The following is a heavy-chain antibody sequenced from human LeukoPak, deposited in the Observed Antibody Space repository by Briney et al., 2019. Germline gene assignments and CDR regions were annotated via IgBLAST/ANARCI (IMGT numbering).Heavy chain of an antibody. CDR1: GYTFTGYY. D-gene: IGHD2-15*01. CDR3: ARGTYSLDAFDI. V-gene: IGHV1-8*02. Sequence: ASVKVSCKASGYTFTGYYMHWVRQAPGQGLEWMGWMNPNSGNTGYAQKFQGRVTMTRNTSISTAYMELSSLRSEDTAVYYCARGTYSLDAFDIWGQGTMVTVSS. J-gene: IGHJ3*02. CDR2: MNPNSGNT.